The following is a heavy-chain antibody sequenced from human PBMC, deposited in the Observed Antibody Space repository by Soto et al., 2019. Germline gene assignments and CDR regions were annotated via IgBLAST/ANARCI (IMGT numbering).Heavy chain of an antibody. CDR1: GFTFSSYA. CDR3: AKAPGPTEAGHTYFDY. V-gene: IGHV3-23*01. CDR2: ISGSGGST. J-gene: IGHJ4*02. D-gene: IGHD6-13*01. Sequence: GGSLRLSCAASGFTFSSYAMTWVRQVPGKGLEWVSSISGSGGSTYNADSVKGRFTISRDNSKNTLYLQMNSLRAEDTAVYYCAKAPGPTEAGHTYFDYWGQGTLVTVSS.